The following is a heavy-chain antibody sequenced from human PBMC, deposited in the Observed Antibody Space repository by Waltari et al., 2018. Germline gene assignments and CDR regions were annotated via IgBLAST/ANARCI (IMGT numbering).Heavy chain of an antibody. CDR2: IYPGYSDT. J-gene: IGHJ4*02. V-gene: IGHV5-51*01. Sequence: EVQLVQSGAEVKKTGESLKISCKGSGYSFTSYWTGWVRQMPGKGREWMRFIYPGYSDTRYSPSFQVQVTISADKSISTSYLQWSSLKASDTAMYYCARQGGIAADPRIDYWGQGTLVTVSS. CDR1: GYSFTSYW. CDR3: ARQGGIAADPRIDY. D-gene: IGHD6-13*01.